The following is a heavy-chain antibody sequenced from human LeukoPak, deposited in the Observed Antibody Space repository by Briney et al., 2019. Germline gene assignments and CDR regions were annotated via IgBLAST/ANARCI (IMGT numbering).Heavy chain of an antibody. CDR1: GFAFKSYA. CDR2: ISGSGGGT. V-gene: IGHV3-23*01. D-gene: IGHD1-26*01. CDR3: ARDPSSGSHSGDY. Sequence: GGSLRLSCAASGFAFKSYAMNWVRQAPGKGLEWVSDISGSGGGTYYADSVKGRFTISRDNSKNTLYLQMNSLRAEDTAVYYCARDPSSGSHSGDYWGQGTLVTVSS. J-gene: IGHJ4*02.